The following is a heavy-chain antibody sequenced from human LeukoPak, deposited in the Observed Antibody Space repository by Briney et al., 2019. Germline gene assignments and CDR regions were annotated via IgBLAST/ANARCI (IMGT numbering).Heavy chain of an antibody. V-gene: IGHV1-69*13. Sequence: SVKVSCKASGYTFTSYGISWVRQAPGQGLEWMGGIIPIFGTANYAQKFQGRVTITADESTSTAYMELSSLRSEDTAVYYCAREDGYCSGGSCFTPDTNWFDPWGQGTLVTISS. CDR2: IIPIFGTA. J-gene: IGHJ5*02. CDR3: AREDGYCSGGSCFTPDTNWFDP. CDR1: GYTFTSYG. D-gene: IGHD2-15*01.